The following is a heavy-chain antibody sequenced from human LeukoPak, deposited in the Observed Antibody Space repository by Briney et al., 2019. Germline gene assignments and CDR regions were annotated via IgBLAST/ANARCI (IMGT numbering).Heavy chain of an antibody. CDR3: ARSWWIVVVPAADRFDP. CDR1: GFTFSSYG. V-gene: IGHV3-30*03. CDR2: ISYDGSNK. D-gene: IGHD2-2*01. J-gene: IGHJ5*02. Sequence: GGSLRLSCAASGFTFSSYGMHWVRQAPGKGLEWVAVISYDGSNKYYADSVKGRFTISRDNSKSTLYLQMNSLRAEDTAVYYCARSWWIVVVPAADRFDPWGQGTLVTVSS.